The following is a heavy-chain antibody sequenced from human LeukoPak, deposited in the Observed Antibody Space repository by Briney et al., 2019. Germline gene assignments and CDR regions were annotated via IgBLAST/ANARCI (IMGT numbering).Heavy chain of an antibody. CDR1: GFTFRTYD. Sequence: GGSLRLSCAASGFTFRTYDMNWVRQAPGKGLEWVAAISGRGDNTYYVDSVKGRFTISRDNSRKTLYLHLNSLRAEGTAIHYCTRGRRGVFNDAFDIWGQGTVVTVSS. CDR3: TRGRRGVFNDAFDI. V-gene: IGHV3-23*01. CDR2: ISGRGDNT. D-gene: IGHD3-10*01. J-gene: IGHJ3*02.